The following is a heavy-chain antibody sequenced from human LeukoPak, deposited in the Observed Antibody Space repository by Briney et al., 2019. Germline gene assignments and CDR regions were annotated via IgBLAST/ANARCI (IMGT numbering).Heavy chain of an antibody. J-gene: IGHJ4*02. CDR2: IYYSGST. V-gene: IGHV4-39*01. CDR3: ARDIAVAGTGIIGY. D-gene: IGHD6-19*01. CDR1: GGSISSSSYY. Sequence: SETLSLTCTVSGGSISSSSYYWGWIRQPPGKGLEWIGSIYYSGSTYYNPSLKSRVTISVDTSKNQFSLKLSSVTAADTAVYYCARDIAVAGTGIIGYLGQGTLVTVSS.